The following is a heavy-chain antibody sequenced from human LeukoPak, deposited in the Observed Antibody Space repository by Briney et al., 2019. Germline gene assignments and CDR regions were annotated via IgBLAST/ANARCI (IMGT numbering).Heavy chain of an antibody. J-gene: IGHJ4*02. CDR3: ARGRQQSYSYYFDY. V-gene: IGHV1-18*01. D-gene: IGHD1-26*01. CDR2: ISAYNGNT. CDR1: GYTFTSYD. Sequence: ASVKVSCKASGYTFTSYDINWVRQAPGQGLEWMGWISAYNGNTNYAQKLQGRVTMTTDTSTSTAYMELRSLRSDDTAVYYCARGRQQSYSYYFDYWGQGTLVTVSS.